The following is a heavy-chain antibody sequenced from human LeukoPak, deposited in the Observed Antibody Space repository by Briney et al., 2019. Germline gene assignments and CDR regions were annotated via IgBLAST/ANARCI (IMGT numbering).Heavy chain of an antibody. J-gene: IGHJ3*02. CDR1: GFTFSNAW. V-gene: IGHV3-15*01. D-gene: IGHD1-26*01. Sequence: GGSLRLSCAASGFTFSNAWMSWVRQAPGKGLEWVGRIKSKTDGGTTDYAAPVKGRFTISRDDSKNTLYLQMNSLKTEDTAVYYCTTDDLAAEYSGSYWDAFDIWGQGTMVTVSS. CDR2: IKSKTDGGTT. CDR3: TTDDLAAEYSGSYWDAFDI.